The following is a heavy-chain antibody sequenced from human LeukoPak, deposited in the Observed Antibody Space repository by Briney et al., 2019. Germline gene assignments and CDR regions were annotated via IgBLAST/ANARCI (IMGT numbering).Heavy chain of an antibody. J-gene: IGHJ4*02. CDR3: AKDHAY. CDR1: GFTFRSHA. Sequence: GGSLRLSCVGSGFTFRSHAMSWVRQAPEKGLEFVSGIYENGGTTYYADSVKGRFSISRDNSKNTLYLQMNSLRAEDTAVYYCAKDHAYWGQGTLVTVSS. CDR2: IYENGGTT. V-gene: IGHV3-23*01.